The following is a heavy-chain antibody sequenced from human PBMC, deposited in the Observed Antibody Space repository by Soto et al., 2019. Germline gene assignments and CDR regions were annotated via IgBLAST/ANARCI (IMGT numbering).Heavy chain of an antibody. Sequence: GGSLRLSCAASGFTFSSYAMNWVRQAPGKGLEWVSVISCGGSNKYYADSVKGRFTISRDNSKNTLYLKMNSLRAEDTAVYYSAIYYRRAPLGGDGYNNYFDHWGQGTLVTVSS. CDR3: AIYYRRAPLGGDGYNNYFDH. V-gene: IGHV3-30*04. CDR1: GFTFSSYA. D-gene: IGHD5-18*01. J-gene: IGHJ4*02. CDR2: ISCGGSNK.